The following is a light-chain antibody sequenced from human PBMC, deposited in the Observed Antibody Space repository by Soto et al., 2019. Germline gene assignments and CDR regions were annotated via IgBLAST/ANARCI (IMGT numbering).Light chain of an antibody. CDR2: GAS. CDR1: QSVSSSY. Sequence: EIVLTPSPGTLSLSPGERATLSCMASQSVSSSYLAWYQQKPGQAPRVLIYGASNRATGIPDRFSGSGSGTDFTLTITRLEPEDFAVYFCQQYGSSPRTFGQGTQLEIK. CDR3: QQYGSSPRT. V-gene: IGKV3-20*01. J-gene: IGKJ5*01.